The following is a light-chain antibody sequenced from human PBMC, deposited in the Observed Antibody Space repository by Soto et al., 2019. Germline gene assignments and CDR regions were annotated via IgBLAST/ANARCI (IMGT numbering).Light chain of an antibody. CDR2: GAS. J-gene: IGKJ1*01. CDR3: QQYNNWPPGT. V-gene: IGKV3-15*01. CDR1: QSVSNN. Sequence: EVVMTQSPATLSVSPGERATLSCRTSQSVSNNLAWYQQKPGQAPRLLIYGASTRATGIPARFSGSGSGTAFTLTISSLQSEDFAAYYCQQYNNWPPGTSGQGTKVEIK.